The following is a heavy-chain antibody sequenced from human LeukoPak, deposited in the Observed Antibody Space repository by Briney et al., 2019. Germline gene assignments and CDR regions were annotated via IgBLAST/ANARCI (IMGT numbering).Heavy chain of an antibody. J-gene: IGHJ5*02. CDR1: GYTFTSYG. V-gene: IGHV1-18*01. D-gene: IGHD3-3*01. Sequence: ASVKVSCKASGYTFTSYGISWVRQAPGHGLEWMGWISAYNGNTNYAQKLQGRVTMTTDTSTSTAYMELRSLRSDDTAVYYCARDMTYYDFWSGYYKSNWFDPWGQGTLVTVSS. CDR3: ARDMTYYDFWSGYYKSNWFDP. CDR2: ISAYNGNT.